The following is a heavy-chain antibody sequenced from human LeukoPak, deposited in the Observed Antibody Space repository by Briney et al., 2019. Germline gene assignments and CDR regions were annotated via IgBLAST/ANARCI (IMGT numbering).Heavy chain of an antibody. CDR1: GGSISSYY. CDR2: IYYSGST. CDR3: ARGRWTEVRYYYYMDV. Sequence: PSETLSLTCTVSGGSISSYYWSWLRQPPGKGLEWIGYIYYSGSTNYNPSLKSRVTISVDTSKNQFSLKLSSVTAADTAVYYCARGRWTEVRYYYYMDVWGKGTTVTVSS. J-gene: IGHJ6*03. D-gene: IGHD3/OR15-3a*01. V-gene: IGHV4-59*12.